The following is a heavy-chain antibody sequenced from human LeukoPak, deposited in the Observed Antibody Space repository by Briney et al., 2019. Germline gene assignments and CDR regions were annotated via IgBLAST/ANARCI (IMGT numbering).Heavy chain of an antibody. CDR3: ARGHTTINMMVVIFTSANYYLDY. J-gene: IGHJ4*02. Sequence: SQTLSLTCAVYGGSFSDYYWTWIRQPPGKGLNWIGEIIHRGSTNYIPSLKSRVTISVDPFKSQFSLKLKSVTAADTAVYYCARGHTTINMMVVIFTSANYYLDYWGQGTRVTVSS. D-gene: IGHD3-22*01. V-gene: IGHV4-34*01. CDR1: GGSFSDYY. CDR2: IIHRGST.